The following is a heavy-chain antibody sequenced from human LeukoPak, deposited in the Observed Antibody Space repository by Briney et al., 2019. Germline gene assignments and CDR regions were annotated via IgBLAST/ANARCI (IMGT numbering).Heavy chain of an antibody. CDR3: ATWAFYHSLDV. CDR2: INKDGSAT. CDR1: GFTFDAYA. D-gene: IGHD1-26*01. V-gene: IGHV3-43*02. Sequence: GGSLRLSCEASGFTFDAYAMHWGPQAPGKGLEGVSLINKDGSATYYADSVKGRFTISRDNSKNSLYLQMNSLRSEDTALYYCATWAFYHSLDVWGQGTTVTVSS. J-gene: IGHJ6*02.